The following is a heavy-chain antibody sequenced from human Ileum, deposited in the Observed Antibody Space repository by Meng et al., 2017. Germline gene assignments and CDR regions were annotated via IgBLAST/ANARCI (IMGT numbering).Heavy chain of an antibody. Sequence: SETLSLTCTVFGGSISSSSYYWGWIRQPPGKGLEWIGSIYYSGSTYYNPSLKSRVTISVDTSKNQFSLKLSSVTAADTAVYYCARVGTYYYDSSGYYRYYFDYWGQGTLVTVSS. CDR2: IYYSGST. CDR1: GGSISSSSYY. D-gene: IGHD3-22*01. J-gene: IGHJ4*02. V-gene: IGHV4-39*07. CDR3: ARVGTYYYDSSGYYRYYFDY.